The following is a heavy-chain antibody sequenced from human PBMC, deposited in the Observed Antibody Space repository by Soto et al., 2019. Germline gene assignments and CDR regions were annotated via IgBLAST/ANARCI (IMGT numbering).Heavy chain of an antibody. CDR3: ASLNTSSRYWWFER. CDR1: CRSISSYY. J-gene: IGHJ5*02. Sequence: TCTVSCRSISSYYCGCIRQPPGKGLEWIGSMSYRGSTYHNPSLKSRVTISADTSKSQFSLKLSSVTAAATAVYYCASLNTSSRYWWFERWGQGTMVTVSS. V-gene: IGHV4-39*01. CDR2: MSYRGST. D-gene: IGHD6-13*01.